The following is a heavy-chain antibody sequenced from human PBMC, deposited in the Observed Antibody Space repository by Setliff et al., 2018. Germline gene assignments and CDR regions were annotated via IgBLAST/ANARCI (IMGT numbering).Heavy chain of an antibody. CDR3: AKEHVVISYVSNTHQHYGMDV. J-gene: IGHJ6*02. Sequence: PSETLSLTCTVSGASLRSGSYYWSWIRQSAGKGLEWIGRIYTSGATTYSPSLKSRVSISADTSKNLLSLTLKSVTAADTAVYYCAKEHVVISYVSNTHQHYGMDVWGQGTTVTVSS. CDR1: GASLRSGSYY. D-gene: IGHD2-21*01. V-gene: IGHV4-61*02. CDR2: IYTSGAT.